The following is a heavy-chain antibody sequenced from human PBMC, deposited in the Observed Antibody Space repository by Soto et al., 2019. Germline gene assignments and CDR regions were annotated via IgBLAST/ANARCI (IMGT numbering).Heavy chain of an antibody. Sequence: ETLSLTCTVSGGSISSSSYYWGWIRQPPGKGLEWIGSIYYSGSTYYNPSLKSRVTISVDTSKNQFSLKLSSVTAADTAVYYCARSQVATIDYWGQGTLVTVYS. J-gene: IGHJ4*02. CDR1: GGSISSSSYY. CDR2: IYYSGST. CDR3: ARSQVATIDY. D-gene: IGHD5-12*01. V-gene: IGHV4-39*01.